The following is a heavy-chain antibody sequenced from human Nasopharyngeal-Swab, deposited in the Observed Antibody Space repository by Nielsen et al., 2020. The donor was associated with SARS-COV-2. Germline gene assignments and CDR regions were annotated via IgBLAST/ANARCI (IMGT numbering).Heavy chain of an antibody. V-gene: IGHV4-4*07. D-gene: IGHD3-3*01. CDR1: GGSISSYY. CDR2: IYTSGST. J-gene: IGHJ6*03. CDR3: ARLRDDSWSGYYYYYYYMDV. Sequence: GSLRLSCTVSGGSISSYYWSWIRQPAGKGLEWIGRIYTSGSTNYNPSLKSRVTMSVDTSKNQFSLKLSSVTAADTAVYYCARLRDDSWSGYYYYYYYMDVWGKGTTVTVSS.